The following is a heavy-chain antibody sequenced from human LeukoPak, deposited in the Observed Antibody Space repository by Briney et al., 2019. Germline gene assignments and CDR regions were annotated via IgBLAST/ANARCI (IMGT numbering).Heavy chain of an antibody. CDR1: GGTFSSYT. V-gene: IGHV1-69*16. CDR2: IIPILGIA. D-gene: IGHD3-22*01. Sequence: ASVEVSCKASGGTFSSYTISWVRQAPGQGLEWMGRIIPILGIANYAQKFQGRVTITTDESTSTAYMELSSLRSEDTAVYYRARDHREDMDYYDSSGYLYWGQGTLVTVSS. J-gene: IGHJ4*02. CDR3: ARDHREDMDYYDSSGYLY.